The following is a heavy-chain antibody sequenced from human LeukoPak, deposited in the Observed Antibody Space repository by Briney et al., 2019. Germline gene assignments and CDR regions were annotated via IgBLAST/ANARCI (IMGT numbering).Heavy chain of an antibody. D-gene: IGHD3-22*01. V-gene: IGHV3-49*03. CDR3: TTDEPDYYDSSGIDY. Sequence: GGSLRLSCTASGFTFGDYAMSWFRQAPGKGLEWVGFIRSKAYGGTTDYAAPVKGRFTISRDDSKNTLYLQMNSLKTEDTAVYYCTTDEPDYYDSSGIDYWGQGTLVTVSS. CDR2: IRSKAYGGTT. CDR1: GFTFGDYA. J-gene: IGHJ4*02.